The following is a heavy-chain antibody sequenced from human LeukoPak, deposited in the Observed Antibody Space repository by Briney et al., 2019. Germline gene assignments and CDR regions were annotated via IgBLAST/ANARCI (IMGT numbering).Heavy chain of an antibody. CDR1: GFPFSSYA. Sequence: GGSLRLSCAASGFPFSSYAMHWVRQAPGKGLEWVAVIWYDGSNKNYADSVKGRFTISRDNSKNTLYLQMNSLRAEDTAVYYCARDSGVVVVPAAKPKKYGMDVWGQGTTVTVSS. D-gene: IGHD2-2*02. CDR2: IWYDGSNK. CDR3: ARDSGVVVVPAAKPKKYGMDV. J-gene: IGHJ6*02. V-gene: IGHV3-33*08.